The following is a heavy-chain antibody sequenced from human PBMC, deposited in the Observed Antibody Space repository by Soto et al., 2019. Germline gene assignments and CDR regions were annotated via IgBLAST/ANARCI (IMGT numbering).Heavy chain of an antibody. Sequence: QLEESGGGLIQPGGSLRLSCAASGFTVSSNDMNWVRQAPGKGLEWVSISYSGGTTYYADSVKGRFTISRDNSKNTVFLQMNSLRFEDTAVYYCTRDAEDGTKGRWFDVGGQGTLVIVSS. CDR2: SYSGGTT. D-gene: IGHD2-15*01. V-gene: IGHV3-53*01. J-gene: IGHJ5*02. CDR3: TRDAEDGTKGRWFDV. CDR1: GFTVSSND.